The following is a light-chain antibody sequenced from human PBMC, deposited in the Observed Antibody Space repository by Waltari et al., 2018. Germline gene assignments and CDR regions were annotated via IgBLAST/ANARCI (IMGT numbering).Light chain of an antibody. V-gene: IGLV2-11*01. CDR1: SSDVGSYHF. J-gene: IGLJ2*01. CDR3: CSYVGGNII. Sequence: QSALTQPRSVSGSPGPSITISCTGTSSDVGSYHFVSWYRQYPGKAPKLMIYDVNERPAGVPDRFSGSKSGNTASLTISGLQAEDEADYYCCSYVGGNIIFGGGTKLTVL. CDR2: DVN.